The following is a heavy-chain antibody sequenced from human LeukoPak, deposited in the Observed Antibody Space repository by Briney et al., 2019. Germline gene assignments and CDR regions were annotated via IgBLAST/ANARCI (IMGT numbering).Heavy chain of an antibody. CDR3: ARVVVGATTTSFWYFDL. CDR2: IYYSEST. V-gene: IGHV4-59*01. CDR1: GSSISSYY. Sequence: SETLSLTCTVSGSSISSYYWSWIRQPPGKGLEWIGYIYYSESTNYNPSLKSRVTISVDTSKNQFSLKLSSVTAADTAVYYCARVVVGATTTSFWYFDLWGRGTLVTVSS. J-gene: IGHJ2*01. D-gene: IGHD1-26*01.